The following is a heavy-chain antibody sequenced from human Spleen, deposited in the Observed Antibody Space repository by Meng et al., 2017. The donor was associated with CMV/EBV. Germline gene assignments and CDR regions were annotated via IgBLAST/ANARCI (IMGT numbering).Heavy chain of an antibody. CDR1: GGTFTSYT. CDR3: ARGISVADY. D-gene: IGHD6-19*01. Sequence: SVKVSCKASGGTFTSYTFSWVRQAPGQGLEWMGRIIPMANVANYAQKFQGRVTMTRNTSIRTAYMELSSLRSEDTAVYYCARGISVADYWGQGTLVTVSS. J-gene: IGHJ4*02. CDR2: IIPMANVA. V-gene: IGHV1-69*02.